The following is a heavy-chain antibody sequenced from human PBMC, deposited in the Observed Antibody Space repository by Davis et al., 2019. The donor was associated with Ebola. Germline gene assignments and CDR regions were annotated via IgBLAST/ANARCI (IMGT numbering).Heavy chain of an antibody. D-gene: IGHD3-9*01. CDR3: ARAEDILTGYSHSYYYGMDV. J-gene: IGHJ6*02. CDR2: ISSSSTYI. V-gene: IGHV3-21*01. CDR1: GFTFSAYS. Sequence: PGGSLRLSCTASGFTFSAYSMRWVRQAPGKGLEWVSSISSSSTYIYYEDSLKGRFTVSRDNAKNSLYLQMNSLRAEDTAVYYCARAEDILTGYSHSYYYGMDVWGQGTTVTVSS.